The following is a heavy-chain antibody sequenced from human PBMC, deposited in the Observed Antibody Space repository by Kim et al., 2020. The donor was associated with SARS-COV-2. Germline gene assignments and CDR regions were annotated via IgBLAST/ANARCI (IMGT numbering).Heavy chain of an antibody. CDR2: IGTAGDT. V-gene: IGHV3-13*04. CDR1: GFTFSSYD. CDR3: ARGGAIAADGNLLSYGMDV. J-gene: IGHJ6*02. D-gene: IGHD6-13*01. Sequence: GGSLRLSCAASGFTFSSYDMHWVRQATGKGLEWVSAIGTAGDTYYPGSVKGRFTISRENAKNSLYLQMNSLRAGDTAVYYCARGGAIAADGNLLSYGMDVWGQGTTVTVSS.